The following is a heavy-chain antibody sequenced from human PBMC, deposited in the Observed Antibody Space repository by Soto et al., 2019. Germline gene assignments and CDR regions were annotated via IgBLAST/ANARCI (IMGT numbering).Heavy chain of an antibody. Sequence: PSETLCLTCTVSGGSISPYYWTWIRQPPGKGLEWIGYIYYSGNTEYNPSLKSRVTISVDTSKNQFSLKLSSVTAADTAVYYCARDWHYYDSSGYPRVYGMDVWGQGNTVTVSS. CDR3: ARDWHYYDSSGYPRVYGMDV. V-gene: IGHV4-59*01. CDR2: IYYSGNT. D-gene: IGHD3-22*01. J-gene: IGHJ6*02. CDR1: GGSISPYY.